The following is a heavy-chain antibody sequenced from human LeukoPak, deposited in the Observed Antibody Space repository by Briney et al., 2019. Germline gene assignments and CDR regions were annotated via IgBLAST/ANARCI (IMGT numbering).Heavy chain of an antibody. CDR3: ARDSLLWFGELLSVFDY. CDR1: GDSVSSNSAA. V-gene: IGHV6-1*01. Sequence: SQTLSLTCAISGDSVSSNSAAWNWIRQSPSRGLEWLGSTYYKSKWYNDYAVSVKSRITINPDTSKNQFSLQLNSVTPEDTAVYYCARDSLLWFGELLSVFDYWGQGTLVTVSS. CDR2: TYYKSKWYN. D-gene: IGHD3-10*01. J-gene: IGHJ4*02.